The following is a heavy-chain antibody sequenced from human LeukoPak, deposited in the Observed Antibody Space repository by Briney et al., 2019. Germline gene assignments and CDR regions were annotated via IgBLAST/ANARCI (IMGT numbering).Heavy chain of an antibody. CDR1: GGSISSYY. D-gene: IGHD1-26*01. CDR2: IYYSGST. V-gene: IGHV4-59*01. CDR3: ARCFGVSYPDAFYI. J-gene: IGHJ3*02. Sequence: SETLSLTCTVSGGSISSYYWSWIRQPPGKGLEWIGYIYYSGSTNYNPSLKSRVTISVDTCKNQFSLKLSSVTAADTAVYYCARCFGVSYPDAFYIWGQGTMVTVSS.